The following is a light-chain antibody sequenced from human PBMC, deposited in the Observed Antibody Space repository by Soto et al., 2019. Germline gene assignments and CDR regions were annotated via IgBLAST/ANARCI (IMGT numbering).Light chain of an antibody. Sequence: QSVLTQPPSASGTPGQRVTISCSGSSSNIGSRAVNWYQQLPGTAPKLLIYTNDQRPSGVPDRFSGSKSGTSASLAISALQSEDEADYYCAAWDDSLNGLLFGGGTKLTVL. J-gene: IGLJ2*01. CDR1: SSNIGSRA. CDR3: AAWDDSLNGLL. V-gene: IGLV1-44*01. CDR2: TND.